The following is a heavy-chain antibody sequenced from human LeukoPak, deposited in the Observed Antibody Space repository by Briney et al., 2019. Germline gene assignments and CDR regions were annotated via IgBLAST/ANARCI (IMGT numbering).Heavy chain of an antibody. D-gene: IGHD5-18*01. V-gene: IGHV4-59*01. CDR3: ARAGYNYGEGFDY. CDR2: IHYSGST. J-gene: IGHJ4*02. CDR1: GGSISSYY. Sequence: SETLSLTCTVSGGSISSYYWSWIRQPPGKGLEWIGYIHYSGSTNYNPSLKSRVTISVDTSKNQFSLKLSSVTAADTAVYYCARAGYNYGEGFDYWGQGTLVTVSS.